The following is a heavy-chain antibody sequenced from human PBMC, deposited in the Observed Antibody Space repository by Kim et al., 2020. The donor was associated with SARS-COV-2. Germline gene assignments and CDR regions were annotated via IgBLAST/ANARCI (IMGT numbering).Heavy chain of an antibody. Sequence: DGSAKFYVDPVKGRFTISRDNAKNSVCLQMNSLRAEDTAVYYCVRGIPSAWGQGTLVTVSS. CDR3: VRGIPSA. J-gene: IGHJ5*02. V-gene: IGHV3-7*04. D-gene: IGHD2-21*01. CDR2: DGSAK.